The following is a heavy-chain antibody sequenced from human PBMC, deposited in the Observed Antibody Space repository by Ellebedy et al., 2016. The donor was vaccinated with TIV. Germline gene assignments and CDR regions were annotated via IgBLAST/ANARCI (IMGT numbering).Heavy chain of an antibody. CDR1: GFTFDDYG. CDR2: TNWSGGTT. V-gene: IGHV3-20*04. J-gene: IGHJ4*02. CDR3: ARVKYDKSGYYYPILDY. Sequence: GESLKISCTASGFTFDDYGMSWVRQAPGKGLEWVSGTNWSGGTTGYADSVKGRFTISRDNAKNSLYLQMNSLRAEDTALYFCARVKYDKSGYYYPILDYWGQGTLVTVSS. D-gene: IGHD3-22*01.